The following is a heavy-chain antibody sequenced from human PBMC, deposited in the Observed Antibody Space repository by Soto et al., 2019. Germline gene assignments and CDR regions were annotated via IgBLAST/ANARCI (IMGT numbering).Heavy chain of an antibody. CDR2: INSDGSST. Sequence: GGSLRLSCAASGFTFSSYWMHWVRQAPGKGLVWVSRINSDGSSTSYADSVKGRFTISRDNAKNTLYLQMNSLRAEDTAVYYCARELRYNWNYYYYGMDVWGQGTTVTVSS. J-gene: IGHJ6*02. CDR3: ARELRYNWNYYYYGMDV. V-gene: IGHV3-74*01. CDR1: GFTFSSYW. D-gene: IGHD1-20*01.